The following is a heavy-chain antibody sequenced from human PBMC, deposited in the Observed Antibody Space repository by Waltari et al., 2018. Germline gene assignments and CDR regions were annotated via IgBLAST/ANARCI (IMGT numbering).Heavy chain of an antibody. V-gene: IGHV4-4*07. J-gene: IGHJ4*02. CDR2: MYSSGST. CDR3: ARWGSSEAFDY. CDR1: GGSIINYY. D-gene: IGHD6-13*01. Sequence: QVQLQESGPGLVKPSETLSLTCTVSGGSIINYYWGWIRQPADKGLEWIGRMYSSGSTTYNPSLQSRVTMSVDTSKNQFYLKLKSVTAADTAVYYCARWGSSEAFDYWGQGTLVTVSS.